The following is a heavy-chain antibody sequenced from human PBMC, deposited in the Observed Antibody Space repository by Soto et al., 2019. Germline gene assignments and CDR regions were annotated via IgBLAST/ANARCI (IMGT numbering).Heavy chain of an antibody. Sequence: TLSLTCTVSGGSISSGGYYWSRIRQHPGKGLEWIGYIYYSGSTYYNPSLKSRVTISVDTSKNQFSLKLSSVTAADTAVYYCARAQRIQLWHNWFDPWGQGTLVTVSS. CDR3: ARAQRIQLWHNWFDP. CDR2: IYYSGST. D-gene: IGHD5-18*01. CDR1: GGSISSGGYY. V-gene: IGHV4-31*03. J-gene: IGHJ5*02.